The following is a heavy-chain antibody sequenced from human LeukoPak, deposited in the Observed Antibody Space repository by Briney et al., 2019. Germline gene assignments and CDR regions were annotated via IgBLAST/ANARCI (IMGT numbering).Heavy chain of an antibody. Sequence: SETLSLTCTVSGGSISSYYWSWIRQPPGRGLEWIGYIYYSGSTKYHPSLKSRVTISVDTSKNQFSLKLRSVTAADTAVYYCAVMGISSPSDYWGQGTLVTVSS. CDR3: AVMGISSPSDY. V-gene: IGHV4-59*03. CDR2: IYYSGST. J-gene: IGHJ4*02. D-gene: IGHD2-8*01. CDR1: GGSISSYY.